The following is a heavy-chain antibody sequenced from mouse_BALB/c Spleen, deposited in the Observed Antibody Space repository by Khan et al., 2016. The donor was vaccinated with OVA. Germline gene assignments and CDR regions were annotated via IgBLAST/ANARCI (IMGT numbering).Heavy chain of an antibody. CDR2: IYPGNGYT. V-gene: IGHV1S134*01. Sequence: EVQLQESGAELGRPGSSVKLSCKTSGSTFTSYGIKWVKQRPGQGLEWIGYIYPGNGYTEYNEKFQGQAILTSDTSSSPAYMQLRSLTSEDSAIYFCTTAYYRYYFDYWGQGTTLTVSS. D-gene: IGHD2-12*01. CDR1: GSTFTSYG. J-gene: IGHJ2*01. CDR3: TTAYYRYYFDY.